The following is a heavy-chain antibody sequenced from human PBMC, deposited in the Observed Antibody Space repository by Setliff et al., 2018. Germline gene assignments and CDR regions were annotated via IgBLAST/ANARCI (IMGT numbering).Heavy chain of an antibody. CDR2: ISSSSSYI. CDR1: ALIFSHTW. Sequence: GGSLRLSCAAPALIFSHTWTNWVRQAPGKGLEWVSSISSSSSYIYYADSVKGRFTISRDNAKNSLYLQMNSLRAEDTAVYYCARGQEEVRVPAATGGAYYYYYGMDVWGQGTTVTVSS. CDR3: ARGQEEVRVPAATGGAYYYYYGMDV. J-gene: IGHJ6*02. V-gene: IGHV3-21*01. D-gene: IGHD2-2*01.